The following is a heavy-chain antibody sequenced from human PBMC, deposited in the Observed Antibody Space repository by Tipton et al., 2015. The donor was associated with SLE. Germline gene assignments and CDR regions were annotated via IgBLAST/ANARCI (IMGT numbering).Heavy chain of an antibody. CDR1: NGSVTRTTDY. V-gene: IGHV4-39*01. D-gene: IGHD7-27*01. CDR2: FYYGGNT. J-gene: IGHJ3*02. CDR3: ARRILSGDDAFDI. Sequence: LRLSCSVSNGSVTRTTDYWGWIRQSPGRGLEWIGSFYYGGNTYYNPSLKNRVSVSVDTSKNQFSLRLSCVTAADTAVYYCARRILSGDDAFDIWGQGTMVTVSS.